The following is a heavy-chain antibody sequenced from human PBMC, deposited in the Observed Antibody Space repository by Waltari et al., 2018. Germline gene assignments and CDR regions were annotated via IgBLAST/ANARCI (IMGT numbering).Heavy chain of an antibody. D-gene: IGHD5-18*01. Sequence: EVQLLESGGGLVQPGGSLRLSCAASGFTFSSYAMSWVRQAPGKGLEWVSAISGSGGSTYYADSVKGRFTISRDNAKNSLYLQMNSLRAEDTAVYYCARGGYSYGYVLGGFDFDYWGQGTLVTVSS. CDR2: ISGSGGST. CDR3: ARGGYSYGYVLGGFDFDY. V-gene: IGHV3-23*01. CDR1: GFTFSSYA. J-gene: IGHJ4*02.